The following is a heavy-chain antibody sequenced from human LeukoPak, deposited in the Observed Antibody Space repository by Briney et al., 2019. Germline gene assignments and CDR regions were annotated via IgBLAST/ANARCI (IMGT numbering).Heavy chain of an antibody. Sequence: SETLSLTCTVSGGSISSGDYYWSWIRQPPGKGLEWIGYIYYSGSTYYNPSLKSRVTISVDTSKNQFSLKLSSVTAADTAVYYCARERGRYCSSTSRRDPNWFDPWGQGTLVTVSS. CDR1: GGSISSGDYY. CDR3: ARERGRYCSSTSRRDPNWFDP. J-gene: IGHJ5*02. CDR2: IYYSGST. D-gene: IGHD2-2*01. V-gene: IGHV4-30-4*08.